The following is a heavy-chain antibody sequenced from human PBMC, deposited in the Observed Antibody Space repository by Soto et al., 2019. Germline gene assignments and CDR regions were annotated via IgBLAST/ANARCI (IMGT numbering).Heavy chain of an antibody. Sequence: VQLVQSGAEVKKPGASVRISCTASGISYTPYPIHWVRQAPGQGLEWMGWINAGNGDTRYSQSFQGRVTLTTDTSATTTYMDLSSLTSEDTSIYYCARAISGYVTWGQGTLVTVSS. CDR2: INAGNGDT. CDR3: ARAISGYVT. CDR1: GISYTPYP. V-gene: IGHV1-3*01. J-gene: IGHJ4*02. D-gene: IGHD5-12*01.